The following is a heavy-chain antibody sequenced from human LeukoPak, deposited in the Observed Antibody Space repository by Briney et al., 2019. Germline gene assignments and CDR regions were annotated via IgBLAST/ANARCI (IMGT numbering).Heavy chain of an antibody. J-gene: IGHJ4*02. CDR2: ISGSSSYI. CDR1: GFTFSTYS. V-gene: IGHV3-21*01. CDR3: ARGYYGSGSSHIARFDY. D-gene: IGHD3-10*01. Sequence: GGSLRLSCAASGFTFSTYSMNWVRQAPGKGLEWVSSISGSSSYIDYADSVKGRFTISRDNAKNSLYLQMNSLRAEDTAVYYCARGYYGSGSSHIARFDYWGQGNLVTVSS.